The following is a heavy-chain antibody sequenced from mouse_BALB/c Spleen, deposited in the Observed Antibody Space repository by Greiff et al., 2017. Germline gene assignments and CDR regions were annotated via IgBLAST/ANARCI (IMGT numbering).Heavy chain of an antibody. Sequence: EVKLVESGGGLVQPGGSRKLSCAASGFTFSSFGMHWVRQAPEKGLEWVAYISSGSSTIYYADTVKGRFTISRDNPKNTLFLQMTSLRSEDTAMYYCARGGNYEGYFDYWGQGTTLTVSS. CDR2: ISSGSSTI. D-gene: IGHD2-1*01. CDR1: GFTFSSFG. V-gene: IGHV5-17*02. CDR3: ARGGNYEGYFDY. J-gene: IGHJ2*01.